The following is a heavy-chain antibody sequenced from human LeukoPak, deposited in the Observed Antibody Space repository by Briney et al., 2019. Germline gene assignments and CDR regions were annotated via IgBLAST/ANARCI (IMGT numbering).Heavy chain of an antibody. Sequence: GGSLRLSCAASGFTFSNYAMAWVRQAPGKGLEWVSAISGNGGRTYSADSVQGRFTISRDNSKNTVYLQMDNLRAEDSAKYYCAKAHSISWPYAFDSWGQGTLVTVSS. V-gene: IGHV3-23*01. CDR1: GFTFSNYA. D-gene: IGHD6-13*01. CDR2: ISGNGGRT. CDR3: AKAHSISWPYAFDS. J-gene: IGHJ4*02.